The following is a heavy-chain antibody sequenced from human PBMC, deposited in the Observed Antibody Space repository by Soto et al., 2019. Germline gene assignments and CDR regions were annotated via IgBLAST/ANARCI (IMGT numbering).Heavy chain of an antibody. CDR2: IYYNGNT. CDR1: GGSISNHY. J-gene: IGHJ4*02. D-gene: IGHD7-27*01. CDR3: TRANWYSEY. Sequence: QVQLQESGPGLVKPSETLSLTCTVSGGSISNHYWSWIRQPPGKGLEWIGYIYYNGNTIYNPPPKTRVTMSVDTSKNQISLKLSSVTAADTAVYYCTRANWYSEYWGQGTLVTVSS. V-gene: IGHV4-59*11.